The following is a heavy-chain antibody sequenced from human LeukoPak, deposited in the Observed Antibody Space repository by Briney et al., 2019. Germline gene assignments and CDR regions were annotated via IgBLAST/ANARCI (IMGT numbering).Heavy chain of an antibody. CDR3: ATTAYYYYVDV. CDR1: GASVNSGGYY. Sequence: SQTLSLTCSVSGASVNSGGYYWGWIRQHPGKGLEWIRYIYYSGTTYYNPSLENRLTISLDTPTNQFSLKLGSVTAADTAVYYCATTAYYYYVDVWGKGTTVTVSS. V-gene: IGHV4-31*03. J-gene: IGHJ6*03. D-gene: IGHD1-26*01. CDR2: IYYSGTT.